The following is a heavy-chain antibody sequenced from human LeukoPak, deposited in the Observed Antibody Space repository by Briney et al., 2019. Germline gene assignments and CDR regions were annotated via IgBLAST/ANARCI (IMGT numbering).Heavy chain of an antibody. J-gene: IGHJ4*02. D-gene: IGHD2/OR15-2a*01. CDR2: ISYDAAIK. Sequence: GGSLRLSCAASGFTFSSSDMHWVRQAPGKGREWVADISYDAAIKYYADSVKGRFTLSRDNSKNTLYLQTNTLRDEDTAVYYCAKASSNYFYYFEYWGQGTLVTVSS. CDR1: GFTFSSSD. V-gene: IGHV3-30*18. CDR3: AKASSNYFYYFEY.